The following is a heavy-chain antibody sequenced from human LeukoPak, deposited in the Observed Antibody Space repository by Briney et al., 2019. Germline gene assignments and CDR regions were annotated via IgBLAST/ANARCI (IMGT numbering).Heavy chain of an antibody. CDR2: INPNSGGT. CDR1: GYRFNGYH. D-gene: IGHD3-16*01. CDR3: ARDPLRGGLDI. Sequence: ASVKVSCKTSGYRFNGYHIHWVRQAPGQGLEWMGWINPNSGGTKYAQKFQGRVTMTGDTSTSTVYMELSSLRSEDTAVYYCARDPLRGGLDIWGQGTMVTVSS. V-gene: IGHV1-2*02. J-gene: IGHJ3*02.